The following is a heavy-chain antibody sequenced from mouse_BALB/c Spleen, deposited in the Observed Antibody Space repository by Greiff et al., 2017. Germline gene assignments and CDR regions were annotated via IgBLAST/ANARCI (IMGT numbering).Heavy chain of an antibody. J-gene: IGHJ3*01. Sequence: QVQLQQSGPGLVAPSQSLSITCTVSGFSLTGYGVNWVRQPPGKGLEWLGMIWGDGSTDYNSALKPRLSISKDNSKSQVFLKMNSLQTDDTARYYCARDSPDYGNYEGWFAYWGQGTLVTVSA. D-gene: IGHD2-1*01. CDR2: IWGDGST. CDR3: ARDSPDYGNYEGWFAY. CDR1: GFSLTGYG. V-gene: IGHV2-6-7*01.